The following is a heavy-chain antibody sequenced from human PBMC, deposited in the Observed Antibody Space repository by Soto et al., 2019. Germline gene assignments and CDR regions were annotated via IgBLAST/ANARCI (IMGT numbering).Heavy chain of an antibody. CDR2: IFPADSDT. CDR1: GYSFSTYW. CDR3: ARRGSRNELYGMDV. V-gene: IGHV5-51*01. D-gene: IGHD1-7*01. J-gene: IGHJ6*02. Sequence: GESLKISCKGSGYSFSTYWIGWVRQMPGKGLEWMGIIFPADSDTRYSPSFQGQVTISADKSTSTAYLQWSSLKASDTAMYYCARRGSRNELYGMDVWGQGTTVTVSS.